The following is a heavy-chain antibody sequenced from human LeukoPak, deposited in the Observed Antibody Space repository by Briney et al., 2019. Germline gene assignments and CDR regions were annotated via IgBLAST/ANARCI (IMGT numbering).Heavy chain of an antibody. D-gene: IGHD3-22*01. V-gene: IGHV3-48*01. Sequence: GGSLRLSCAASGFTFSSYSMNWVRQAPGKGLEWVSYISSSSTIYYADSVKGRFTISRDNAKNSLYLQMNSLRAEDTAVYYCARGRGYYDSSGYYYFDYWGQGTLVTVSS. CDR2: ISSSSTI. J-gene: IGHJ4*02. CDR3: ARGRGYYDSSGYYYFDY. CDR1: GFTFSSYS.